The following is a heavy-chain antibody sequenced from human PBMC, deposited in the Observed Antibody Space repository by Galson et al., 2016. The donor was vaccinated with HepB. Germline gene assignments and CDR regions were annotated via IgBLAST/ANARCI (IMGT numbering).Heavy chain of an antibody. Sequence: SLRLSCAVSGFTLSDYNMDWVRQAPGKGPEWVAYISSASNVVYYAESVKGRFTISRDNAKNSLYLQMNSLRDEDTGFYFCARDGDHGYDMDYWDQGTLVTVSS. CDR3: ARDGDHGYDMDY. J-gene: IGHJ4*02. CDR1: GFTLSDYN. D-gene: IGHD5-18*01. CDR2: ISSASNVV. V-gene: IGHV3-48*02.